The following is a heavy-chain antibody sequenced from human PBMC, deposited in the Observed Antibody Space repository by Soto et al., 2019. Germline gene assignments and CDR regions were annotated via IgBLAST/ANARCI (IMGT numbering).Heavy chain of an antibody. CDR2: MNPNSGNT. CDR3: AGDCSGGSCYNNWFDP. V-gene: IGHV1-8*01. D-gene: IGHD2-15*01. Sequence: ASVKVSCKASGYTFTSYDINWVRQATGQGLEWMGWMNPNSGNTGYAQKLQGRVTMTTDTSTSTAYMELRSLRSDDTAVYYCAGDCSGGSCYNNWFDPWGQGTLVTVSS. J-gene: IGHJ5*02. CDR1: GYTFTSYD.